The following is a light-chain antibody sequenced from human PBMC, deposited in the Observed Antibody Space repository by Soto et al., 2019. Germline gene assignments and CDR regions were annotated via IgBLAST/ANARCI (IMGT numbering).Light chain of an antibody. CDR2: DVN. CDR3: SSYTSSSTYV. V-gene: IGLV2-14*03. Sequence: QSALTQPASVSGSPGQSITISCTGTSSDVGGYNFVSWYQQHPGKAPKLMIYDVNNRPSGVSNRFSGSTSGNTASLTISGLQAEDEADYYCSSYTSSSTYVFGTGTKVTVL. CDR1: SSDVGGYNF. J-gene: IGLJ1*01.